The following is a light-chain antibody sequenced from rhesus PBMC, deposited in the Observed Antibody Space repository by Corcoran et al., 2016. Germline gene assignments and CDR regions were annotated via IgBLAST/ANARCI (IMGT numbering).Light chain of an antibody. CDR1: PSISSW. CDR2: KAS. Sequence: DIQMTQSPSSLSASVGDTVTITCRASPSISSWLAWYQQKPGKAPKLLIYKASSLQSGVPSRFSGSGSGTDFTLTISSLQPEDFATYYYLQYSSSPFTFGPGTKLDIK. J-gene: IGKJ3*01. V-gene: IGKV1-22*01. CDR3: LQYSSSPFT.